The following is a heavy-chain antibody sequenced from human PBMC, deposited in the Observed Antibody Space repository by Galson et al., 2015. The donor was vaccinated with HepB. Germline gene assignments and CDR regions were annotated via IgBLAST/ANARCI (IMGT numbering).Heavy chain of an antibody. CDR3: ARDGPSYGSGSWCFDY. J-gene: IGHJ4*02. CDR2: ISSSSSYT. V-gene: IGHV3-11*06. Sequence: SLRLSCAASGFTFSDYYVSWIRQAPGKGLEWVSYISSSSSYTNYADSVKGRFTISRDNAKNSLYLQMNSLRAEDTAVYYCARDGPSYGSGSWCFDYWGQGTLVTVSS. CDR1: GFTFSDYY. D-gene: IGHD3-10*01.